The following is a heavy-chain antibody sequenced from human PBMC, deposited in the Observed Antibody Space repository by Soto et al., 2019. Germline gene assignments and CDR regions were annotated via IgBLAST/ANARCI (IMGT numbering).Heavy chain of an antibody. CDR2: IYYSGST. CDR3: ARASPVVTDD. CDR1: GGSIISCDYY. V-gene: IGHV4-30-4*01. Sequence: SETLSLTCTVSGGSIISCDYYWSLIRQPPGKGLEWIGYIYYSGSTYYNPSLKSRVTISVDTSKNQFYLKLSSVTAADTAVYYCARASPVVTDDWGQGTTVTVAS. J-gene: IGHJ6*02. D-gene: IGHD5-18*01.